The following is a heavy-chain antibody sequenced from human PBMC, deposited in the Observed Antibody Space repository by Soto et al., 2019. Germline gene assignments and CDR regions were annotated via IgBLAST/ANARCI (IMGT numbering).Heavy chain of an antibody. J-gene: IGHJ6*02. D-gene: IGHD6-19*01. CDR1: GFTFSSYW. CDR2: INSDGSSR. V-gene: IGHV3-74*01. Sequence: EVQLVESGGDVVQPGGSLRLSCVASGFTFSSYWMHWVRQAPGKGLVWVSLINSDGSSRSYADSVKGRFTISRDNAKNTLYLQMNSLRTEDTAVYYCARPSEKGSGWYVRYYYGMDVWGQGTTVTVSS. CDR3: ARPSEKGSGWYVRYYYGMDV.